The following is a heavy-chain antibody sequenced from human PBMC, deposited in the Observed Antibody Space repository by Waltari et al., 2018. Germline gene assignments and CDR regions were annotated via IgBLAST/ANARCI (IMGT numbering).Heavy chain of an antibody. J-gene: IGHJ4*02. V-gene: IGHV3-48*01. Sequence: EVQLVESGGGLVQPGGSLRLSCAASGFTFATDGMNWVRQAPGKGLEWVSYITNSVSGMYYADSGRGRFTISRDNAKNSLYLQMNSLRAEDTAVYYCARRFDSWGQGTLVTVSS. CDR2: ITNSVSGM. CDR3: ARRFDS. CDR1: GFTFATDG.